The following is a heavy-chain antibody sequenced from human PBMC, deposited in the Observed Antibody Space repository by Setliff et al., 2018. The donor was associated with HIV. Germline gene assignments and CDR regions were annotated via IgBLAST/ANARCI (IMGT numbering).Heavy chain of an antibody. CDR2: INHDRAT. CDR3: ARGSRQLTIFGVVFKTNYYFMDV. J-gene: IGHJ6*03. CDR1: GGSFSGYY. D-gene: IGHD3-3*01. Sequence: SETLSLTCAVYGGSFSGYYWSWIRQPPGKGLEWIGEINHDRATNYNPSLKSRVTISVDKSKNQFSLTLNSVTAADTAVYYCARGSRQLTIFGVVFKTNYYFMDVWGKGTAVTVSS. V-gene: IGHV4-34*01.